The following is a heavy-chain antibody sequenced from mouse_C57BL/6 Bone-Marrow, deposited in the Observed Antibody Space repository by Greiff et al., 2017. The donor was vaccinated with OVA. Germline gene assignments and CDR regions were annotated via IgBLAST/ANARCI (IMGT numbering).Heavy chain of an antibody. CDR3: ARQRVLLDY. D-gene: IGHD1-1*01. J-gene: IGHJ2*01. V-gene: IGHV5-17*01. CDR1: GFTFSDYG. Sequence: EVQGVESGGGLVKPGGSLKLSCAASGFTFSDYGMHWVRQAPEKGLEWVAYISSGSSTIYYADTVNGRFTISRDNAKNTLFLQMTSLRSEDTAMYYCARQRVLLDYWGQGTTLTVSS. CDR2: ISSGSSTI.